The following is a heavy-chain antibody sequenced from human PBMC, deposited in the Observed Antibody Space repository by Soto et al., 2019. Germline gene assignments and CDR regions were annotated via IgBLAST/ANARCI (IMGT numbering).Heavy chain of an antibody. D-gene: IGHD1-26*01. J-gene: IGHJ5*02. CDR2: IYYSGST. CDR1: GGSIHSYY. Sequence: SETVSLTXKVSGGSIHSYYWSWIRQPPGKGLEWIGYIYYSGSTSYNPSLKSRVTMLVDTSKNQFSLNLSSVTAADTAVYYCAAESGSYRRGNWFDPWGQGTLVTVSS. V-gene: IGHV4-59*01. CDR3: AAESGSYRRGNWFDP.